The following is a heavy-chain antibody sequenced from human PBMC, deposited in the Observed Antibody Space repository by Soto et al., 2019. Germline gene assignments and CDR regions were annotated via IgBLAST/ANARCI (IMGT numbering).Heavy chain of an antibody. V-gene: IGHV6-1*01. CDR3: AKGDIVVVVAAPAGGMDV. CDR2: TYYRSRWYN. Sequence: SQTLSLTCAISGDSVSSNSAAWNWIRLSPSRGLEWLARTYYRSRWYNDYAVSVRSRITVNPDTSKNQFSLQLTSVTPEDTAVYYCAKGDIVVVVAAPAGGMDVWGQGTTVTVSS. D-gene: IGHD2-15*01. J-gene: IGHJ6*02. CDR1: GDSVSSNSAA.